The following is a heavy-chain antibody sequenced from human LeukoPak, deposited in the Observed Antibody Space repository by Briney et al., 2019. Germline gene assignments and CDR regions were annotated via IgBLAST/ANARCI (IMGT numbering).Heavy chain of an antibody. CDR3: AGGYSFPYYFHH. Sequence: SETLSLTCTVSGGSISSYYWSWIRQPPGKGLEWIGYIYYSGSTNYNPSLKSRVTISVDTSKNQFSLKLSSVTAADTAVYYCAGGYSFPYYFHHWGQGPLVTVSS. D-gene: IGHD3-22*01. CDR1: GGSISSYY. V-gene: IGHV4-59*01. CDR2: IYYSGST. J-gene: IGHJ4*02.